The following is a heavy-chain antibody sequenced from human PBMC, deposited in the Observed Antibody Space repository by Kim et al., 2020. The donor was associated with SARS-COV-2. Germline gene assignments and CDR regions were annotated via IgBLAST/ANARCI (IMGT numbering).Heavy chain of an antibody. J-gene: IGHJ3*02. Sequence: GGSLRLSCAASGFTFSSYAMSWVRQAPGKGLEWVSAISGSGGRTYYADSVKGRFTFSRDNSKNTLSLQMNSLRAEDTAVYYCARVTGVVRGVIIYAFDIWGQGTMVTVSS. CDR3: ARVTGVVRGVIIYAFDI. CDR1: GFTFSSYA. D-gene: IGHD3-10*01. V-gene: IGHV3-23*01. CDR2: ISGSGGRT.